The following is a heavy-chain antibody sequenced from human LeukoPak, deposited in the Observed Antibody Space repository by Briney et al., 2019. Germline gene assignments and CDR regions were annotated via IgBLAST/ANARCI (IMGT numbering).Heavy chain of an antibody. CDR2: ISAYNGNT. Sequence: ASVKVSCKASGYTFTSYGISWVRQAPGQGLEWMGWISAYNGNTNYAQKLQGRVTMTTDTSTSTAYMELRSLRSDDTAVYYCARDTRGSGSYLSFYWGQGTLVTVSS. D-gene: IGHD3-10*01. V-gene: IGHV1-18*01. J-gene: IGHJ4*02. CDR3: ARDTRGSGSYLSFY. CDR1: GYTFTSYG.